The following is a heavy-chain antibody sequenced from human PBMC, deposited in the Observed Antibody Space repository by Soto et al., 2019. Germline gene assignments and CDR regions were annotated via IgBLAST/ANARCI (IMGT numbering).Heavy chain of an antibody. J-gene: IGHJ4*02. D-gene: IGHD1-1*01. CDR3: AREKVGTTFFDN. V-gene: IGHV4-38-2*02. CDR2: IYPSVSS. Sequence: SETLSLTCTVSGFAISRGFYWSWVRQPPRKGLEWIGSIYPSVSSYHNPSLATRLRLSIDTSKHQFTLNLTSVTAADTALYFCAREKVGTTFFDNWGQGIQVTVSS. CDR1: GFAISRGFY.